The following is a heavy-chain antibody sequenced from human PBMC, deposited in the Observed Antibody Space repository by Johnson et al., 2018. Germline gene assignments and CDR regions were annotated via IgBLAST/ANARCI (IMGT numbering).Heavy chain of an antibody. CDR3: ARGAVVVVAAEDYMDV. V-gene: IGHV3-15*07. Sequence: VQLVQSGGGLVKPGGSLRLSCAASGFTFSNAWMNWVRQAPGKGLEWVGRIKSKTDGGTTDYAAPVKGRFTISRDDSKNTAYLQMNSLKTADTAVDYCARGAVVVVAAEDYMDVWGKGTTVTVSS. CDR1: GFTFSNAW. CDR2: IKSKTDGGTT. D-gene: IGHD2-15*01. J-gene: IGHJ6*03.